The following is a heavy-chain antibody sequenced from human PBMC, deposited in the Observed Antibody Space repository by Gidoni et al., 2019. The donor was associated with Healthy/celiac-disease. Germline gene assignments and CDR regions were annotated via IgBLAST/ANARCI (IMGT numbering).Heavy chain of an antibody. D-gene: IGHD6-19*01. CDR3: ARDLVGYSSGWYDGMDV. Sequence: QVQLVESGGGVVQPGRSLRLSCAASGFTFRRYGMHWVRQAPGKGLEWVAVIWYDGSNKDYADSVKGRFTISRDNSKNTLYLQMNSLRAEDTAVYYCARDLVGYSSGWYDGMDVWGQGTTVTVSS. CDR1: GFTFRRYG. CDR2: IWYDGSNK. V-gene: IGHV3-33*01. J-gene: IGHJ6*02.